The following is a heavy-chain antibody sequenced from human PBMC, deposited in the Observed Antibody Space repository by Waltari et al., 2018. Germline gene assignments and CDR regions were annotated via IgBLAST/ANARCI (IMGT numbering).Heavy chain of an antibody. V-gene: IGHV3-21*02. CDR3: APLTGKGFY. CDR2: ISRSSTYI. J-gene: IGHJ4*02. Sequence: EVQLVESGGGLVKPGGSLRLSCAASGFNFRYFTMNWVRQAPGKGLEWISSISRSSTYIYYIDSVKGRFTISRDNAKNSLSLQMDSLRADDTAVYYCAPLTGKGFYWGLGTLVSVSS. CDR1: GFNFRYFT. D-gene: IGHD7-27*01.